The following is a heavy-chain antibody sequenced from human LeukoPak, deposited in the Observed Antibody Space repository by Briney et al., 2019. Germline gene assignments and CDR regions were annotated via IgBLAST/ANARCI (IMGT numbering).Heavy chain of an antibody. Sequence: TSETLSLTCTVSGGSISSYYWSWIRQPAGKGLEWIGRIYTSGSTIYNPSLKSRVTMSVDTSKNQFSLKLSSVTAADTAVYYCAGLSPAADFGDYWGQGTLVTVSS. J-gene: IGHJ4*02. CDR1: GGSISSYY. CDR2: IYTSGST. CDR3: AGLSPAADFGDY. V-gene: IGHV4-4*07. D-gene: IGHD2-2*01.